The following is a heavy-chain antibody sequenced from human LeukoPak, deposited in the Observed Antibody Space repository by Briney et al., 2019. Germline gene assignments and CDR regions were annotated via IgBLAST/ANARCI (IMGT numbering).Heavy chain of an antibody. Sequence: ASVKVSCKASGYTFTGYYMHWVRQAPGQGLEWMGWINPNSGGTNYAQKLQGRVTMTTDTSTSTAYMELRSLRSDDTAVYYCARESHYGDYVVDYWGQGTLVTVSS. CDR1: GYTFTGYY. V-gene: IGHV1-2*02. J-gene: IGHJ4*02. CDR2: INPNSGGT. CDR3: ARESHYGDYVVDY. D-gene: IGHD4-17*01.